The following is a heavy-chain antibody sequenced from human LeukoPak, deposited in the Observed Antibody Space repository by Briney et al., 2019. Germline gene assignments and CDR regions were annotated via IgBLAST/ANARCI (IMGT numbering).Heavy chain of an antibody. CDR2: ISGSGGST. D-gene: IGHD3-3*01. J-gene: IGHJ4*02. CDR3: AKESDFWSGYYRLGFDY. V-gene: IGHV3-23*01. Sequence: GGSLRLSCAASGFTLSSYAMSWVGQAPGKGLEWVSAISGSGGSTYYAASVKGRFTISRDNSKNTLYLQMNSLRAEHTAVYYCAKESDFWSGYYRLGFDYWGQGTLVTVSA. CDR1: GFTLSSYA.